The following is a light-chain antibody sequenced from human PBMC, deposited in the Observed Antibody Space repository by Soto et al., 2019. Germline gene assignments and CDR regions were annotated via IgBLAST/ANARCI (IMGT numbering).Light chain of an antibody. CDR3: QQSFVSPWT. CDR2: EAT. V-gene: IGKV1-39*01. CDR1: QNIHKY. Sequence: DIQMTQSPSSLSASVGDRVTISCRSSQNIHKYLNWYQQRPGKAPNLLVYEATSLETGVSLKFSGSGSKTEFTLTINSLQPEDFATYYCQQSFVSPWTFGQGTNIEI. J-gene: IGKJ1*01.